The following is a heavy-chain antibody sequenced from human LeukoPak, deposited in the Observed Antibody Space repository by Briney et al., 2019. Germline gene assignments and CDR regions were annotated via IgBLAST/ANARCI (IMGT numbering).Heavy chain of an antibody. CDR1: GFTFSSYA. V-gene: IGHV3-23*01. Sequence: GGPLRLSCAASGFTFSSYAMSWVRQAPGKGLEWVSAISGSGGSTYYADSVKGRFTISRDNSKNTLYLQMNSLRAEDTAVYYCAKVSGYSYEIDYWGQGTLVTVSS. D-gene: IGHD5-18*01. CDR3: AKVSGYSYEIDY. J-gene: IGHJ4*02. CDR2: ISGSGGST.